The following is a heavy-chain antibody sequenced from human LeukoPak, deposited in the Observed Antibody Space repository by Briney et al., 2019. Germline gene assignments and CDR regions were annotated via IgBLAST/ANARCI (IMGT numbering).Heavy chain of an antibody. V-gene: IGHV4-39*07. CDR2: IYYSGST. CDR3: ARWMTTVTDNWFDP. J-gene: IGHJ5*02. Sequence: NPSETLSLTCTVSGGSISSSSYYWGWIRQPPGKGLEWIGSIYYSGSTYYNPSLKSRVTISVDTSKNQFSLKLSSVTAADTAVYYCARWMTTVTDNWFDPWGQGTLVTVSS. D-gene: IGHD4-11*01. CDR1: GGSISSSSYY.